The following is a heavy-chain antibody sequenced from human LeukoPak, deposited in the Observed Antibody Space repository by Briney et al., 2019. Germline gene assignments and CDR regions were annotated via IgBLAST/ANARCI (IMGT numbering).Heavy chain of an antibody. V-gene: IGHV4-4*09. CDR3: ARHVDYYMDV. J-gene: IGHJ6*03. CDR1: GGSISSYY. Sequence: SETLSLTCTVSGGSISSYYWSWIRQPPGKGLEWIGYIYTSGSTNYNPSLKSRVTISVDTSKNQFSLKLSSVTAANTAVYYCARHVDYYMDVWGKGTTVTVSS. CDR2: IYTSGST.